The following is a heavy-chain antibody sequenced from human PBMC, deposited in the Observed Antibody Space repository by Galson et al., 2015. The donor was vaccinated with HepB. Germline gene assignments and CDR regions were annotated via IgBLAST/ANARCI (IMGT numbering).Heavy chain of an antibody. V-gene: IGHV3-30-3*01. CDR3: ARDGQWLDY. CDR1: SYT. D-gene: IGHD6-19*01. Sequence: SYTMHWVRQAPGKGLEWVAVTSYDGSNKYYADSVKGRFTISRDNSKNTLYLQMNSLRAEDTAVYYCARDGQWLDYWGQGTLVTVSS. J-gene: IGHJ4*02. CDR2: TSYDGSNK.